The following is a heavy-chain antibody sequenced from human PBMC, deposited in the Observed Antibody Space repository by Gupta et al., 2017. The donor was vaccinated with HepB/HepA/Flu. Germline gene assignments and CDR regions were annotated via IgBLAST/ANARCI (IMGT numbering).Heavy chain of an antibody. D-gene: IGHD3-3*01. J-gene: IGHJ5*02. V-gene: IGHV3-74*01. CDR2: VNSDGSST. Sequence: EVQLVASGGGLVQPGGSLRLSCAASGFPFRSYRMHWVRQAPGKGLVWVSRVNSDGSSTSYADSVKGRFTISRDNAKNTLYLQMNSLRAEDTAVYYCARDRTDYDFWSGPKANWFDPWGQGTLVTVSS. CDR3: ARDRTDYDFWSGPKANWFDP. CDR1: GFPFRSYR.